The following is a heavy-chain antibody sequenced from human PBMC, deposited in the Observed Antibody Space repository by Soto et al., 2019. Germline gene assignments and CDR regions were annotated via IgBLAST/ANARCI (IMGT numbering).Heavy chain of an antibody. V-gene: IGHV1-18*04. CDR1: GYTFTSYG. D-gene: IGHD2-2*01. J-gene: IGHJ6*02. CDR2: ISAYNGNT. CDR3: ARAALYCSSTGCYYYYGMDV. Sequence: ASVKVSCKASGYTFTSYGISWVRQAPGQGLEWMGWISAYNGNTNYAQKLQGRVTMTTDTSTSTAYMELRSLRSDDTAVYYCARAALYCSSTGCYYYYGMDVWGQGTTVTVSS.